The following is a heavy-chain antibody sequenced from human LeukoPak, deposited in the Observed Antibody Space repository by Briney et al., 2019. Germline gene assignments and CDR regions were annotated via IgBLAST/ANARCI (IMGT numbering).Heavy chain of an antibody. D-gene: IGHD6-25*01. Sequence: ASVKVSCKASGYTFTSYYVHWVRQAPGRGLQWMGIINPTSGDTNYAQNFQGRVTMTRDMSTSTVYMELSSLRSEDTAVYYCARYGFSSVWQGGWHAFDIWGHGTMVTVSS. V-gene: IGHV1-46*01. CDR1: GYTFTSYY. J-gene: IGHJ3*02. CDR2: INPTSGDT. CDR3: ARYGFSSVWQGGWHAFDI.